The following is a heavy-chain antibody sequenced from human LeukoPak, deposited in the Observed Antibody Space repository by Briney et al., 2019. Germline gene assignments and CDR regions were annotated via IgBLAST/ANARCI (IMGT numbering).Heavy chain of an antibody. CDR1: GGSISSTSYY. D-gene: IGHD6-19*01. CDR2: IYYSGST. CDR3: ARSSGWLDSMDV. V-gene: IGHV4-39*01. J-gene: IGHJ6*03. Sequence: NTSETLSLTCTVSGGSISSTSYYWGWIRQPPGKGLEWIGNIYYSGSTYYNPSLKSRVTISVDTSKSQFSLRLSSVTAADTAVYYCARSSGWLDSMDVWGKGTTVTISS.